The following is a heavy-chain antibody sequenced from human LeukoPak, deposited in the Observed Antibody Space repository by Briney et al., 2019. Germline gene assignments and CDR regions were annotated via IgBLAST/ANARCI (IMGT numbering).Heavy chain of an antibody. Sequence: SDTLSLTYTVSGGPISGHYWSWIRQPPGKRLEWIGYIYTSRSTNYNPSLKSRVTISVDTSKNQFSLKLSSVTAADTAVYYCARHARGSGPTAGYYMDVWGKGTTVTVSS. D-gene: IGHD2-15*01. CDR2: IYTSRST. CDR3: ARHARGSGPTAGYYMDV. CDR1: GGPISGHY. V-gene: IGHV4-4*09. J-gene: IGHJ6*03.